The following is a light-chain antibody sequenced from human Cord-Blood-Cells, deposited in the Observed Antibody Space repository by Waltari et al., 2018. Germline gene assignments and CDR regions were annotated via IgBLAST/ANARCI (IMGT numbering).Light chain of an antibody. V-gene: IGLV2-14*01. CDR1: SSHVGGYNY. J-gene: IGLJ2*01. Sequence: QSALNPPAPVSGSPGKSITISCTGTSSHVGGYNYVHSYQQHPVKAPTLMIYDVSNRPSGFSHRFSGSKSGNTASLTISGLQAGNEADYYFSSYTSISTVVFGGGTKLTVL. CDR3: SSYTSISTVV. CDR2: DVS.